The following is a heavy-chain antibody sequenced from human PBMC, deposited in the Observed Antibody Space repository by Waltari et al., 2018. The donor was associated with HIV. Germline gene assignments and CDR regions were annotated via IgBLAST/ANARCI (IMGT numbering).Heavy chain of an antibody. CDR2: IYYSGST. CDR1: GGSISSSSYY. CDR3: ARSDYYGSDCYGY. Sequence: QLQLQESGPGLVKPSETLSLTCTVSGGSISSSSYYRGWIRQPPGKGLEWIGSIYYSGSTYYNPSLKSRVTISVDTSKNQFSLKLSSVTAADTAVYYCARSDYYGSDCYGYWGQGTLVTVSS. V-gene: IGHV4-39*01. J-gene: IGHJ4*02. D-gene: IGHD3-10*01.